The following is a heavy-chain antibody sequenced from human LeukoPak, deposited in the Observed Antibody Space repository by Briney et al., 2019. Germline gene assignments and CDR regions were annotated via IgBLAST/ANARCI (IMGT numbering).Heavy chain of an antibody. D-gene: IGHD5-18*01. Sequence: SETLSLTCTVSGGSMSRYYWSWIRQPPGKGLEWLGYIFYSGGTHYNPSLKSRVTISVDTSKNQCSLKLSSGTAADTAVDCCAIDKQPGDYWGQGTLVTVS. V-gene: IGHV4-59*01. CDR2: IFYSGGT. J-gene: IGHJ4*02. CDR1: GGSMSRYY. CDR3: AIDKQPGDY.